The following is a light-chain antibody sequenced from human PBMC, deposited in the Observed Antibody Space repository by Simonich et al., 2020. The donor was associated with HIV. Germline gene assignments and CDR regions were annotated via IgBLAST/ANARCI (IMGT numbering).Light chain of an antibody. V-gene: IGKV3-15*01. Sequence: EIVLTQSPATLSLSPGERATLSYRASQSVSSYLAWYQQKPGQAPRLLIYGASTRATGIPARFSGSGSGTDFTLTISSLQSEDFAVYYCQHYNNWPFTFGPGTKVDIK. CDR2: GAS. CDR1: QSVSSY. J-gene: IGKJ3*01. CDR3: QHYNNWPFT.